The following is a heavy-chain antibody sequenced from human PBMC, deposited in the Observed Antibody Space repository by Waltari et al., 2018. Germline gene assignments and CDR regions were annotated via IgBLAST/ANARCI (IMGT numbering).Heavy chain of an antibody. CDR3: VRLEDCSGPGGNCYSGDSFALDV. J-gene: IGHJ6*02. CDR2: INTNGNR. D-gene: IGHD2-8*02. Sequence: QVQLQQWGAGQLQPSETLSLTCAVYGGSFRGYYWGWIRPPPGKGLEWVGEINTNGNRNCNQSLRSRVTMLIDTSRSQFSLKVNSVTAADTAVYYCVRLEDCSGPGGNCYSGDSFALDVWGQGTTVTVSS. V-gene: IGHV4-34*02. CDR1: GGSFRGYY.